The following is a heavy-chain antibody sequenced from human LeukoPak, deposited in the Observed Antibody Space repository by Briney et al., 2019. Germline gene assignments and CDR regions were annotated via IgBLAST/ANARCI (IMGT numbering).Heavy chain of an antibody. V-gene: IGHV4-34*01. J-gene: IGHJ4*02. CDR2: INHSGST. CDR3: ARGGCSSTSCYSADFDY. D-gene: IGHD2-2*01. Sequence: PSETLSLTCAVYGGSFNGYYWSWIRQPPGKGLEWIGEINHSGSTNYNPSLKSRVTISVDTSKNQFSLKLSSVTAADTGVYYCARGGCSSTSCYSADFDYCGQGTLVTVSS. CDR1: GGSFNGYY.